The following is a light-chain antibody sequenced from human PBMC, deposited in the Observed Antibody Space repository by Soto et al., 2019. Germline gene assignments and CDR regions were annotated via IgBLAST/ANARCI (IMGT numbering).Light chain of an antibody. V-gene: IGKV1-5*03. CDR2: KPS. CDR3: QQYNGYGPWT. Sequence: DIQMTQSPSTLSASVGDRVTITCRASQSISSWLAWYQQKPGKAPKLLSYKPSTLESGVPSRFSGSTSGSDFTLTISSMQPEDCATYYCQQYNGYGPWTFGHGTKVEIK. CDR1: QSISSW. J-gene: IGKJ1*01.